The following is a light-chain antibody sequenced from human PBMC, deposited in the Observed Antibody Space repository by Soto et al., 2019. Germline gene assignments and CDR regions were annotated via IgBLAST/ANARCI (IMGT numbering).Light chain of an antibody. CDR1: QSVTAGY. Sequence: EIVLTQSPATLSLSPGESATLSCRASQSVTAGYFAWYQQKSGQAPRLIIYETSSWMTGVPDRFSGSGSGTDFTLTISRLEPEDFAVYFCQQYGNSPTFGQGTKVEIK. CDR3: QQYGNSPT. V-gene: IGKV3-20*01. J-gene: IGKJ1*01. CDR2: ETS.